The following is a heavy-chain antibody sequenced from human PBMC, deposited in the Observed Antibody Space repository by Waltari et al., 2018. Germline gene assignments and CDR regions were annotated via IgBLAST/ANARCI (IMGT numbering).Heavy chain of an antibody. V-gene: IGHV3-21*01. Sequence: EVQLVESGGGLVKPGGSLRLSCAASGFTFSSYSLNWVRQAPGKGLEWVSSISSSSSYIYYADSVKGRFTISRDNAKNSLYLQMNSLRAEDTAVYYCARDGSEDCSGGSCYPWGQGTLVTVSS. CDR1: GFTFSSYS. D-gene: IGHD2-15*01. CDR3: ARDGSEDCSGGSCYP. J-gene: IGHJ5*02. CDR2: ISSSSSYI.